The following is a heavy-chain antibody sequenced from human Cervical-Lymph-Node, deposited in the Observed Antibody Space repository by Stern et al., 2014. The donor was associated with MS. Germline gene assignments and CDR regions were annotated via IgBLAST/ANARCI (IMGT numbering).Heavy chain of an antibody. J-gene: IGHJ4*02. CDR1: GYSFTGYF. V-gene: IGHV1-2*02. D-gene: IGHD3-10*01. Sequence: QVQLGQSGAEVKKPGASVKVSCKASGYSFTGYFLHWVRQAPGQGLECMGWINPNSGDTNYAQKFHGRVTMTRDSSSSTAYMELSSLRSDDTAVYYCARDGRSSYGSGSYYSSGYWGQGTLVTVSS. CDR2: INPNSGDT. CDR3: ARDGRSSYGSGSYYSSGY.